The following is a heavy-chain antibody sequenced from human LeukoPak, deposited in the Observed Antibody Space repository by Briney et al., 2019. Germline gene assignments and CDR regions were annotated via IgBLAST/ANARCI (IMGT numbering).Heavy chain of an antibody. V-gene: IGHV3-74*01. CDR2: INSDGSDT. J-gene: IGHJ6*03. CDR1: VFTSSTYW. CDR3: ARGARYCTSTSCQVRYYMDV. Sequence: PGGSLRLSCASSVFTSSTYWMNWVRQAPGKGLVWVSRINSDGSDTTYADSVKGRFTISRDNAKNTLYLQVNSLRAEDTAIYYCARGARYCTSTSCQVRYYMDVWGKGTTVTISS. D-gene: IGHD2-2*01.